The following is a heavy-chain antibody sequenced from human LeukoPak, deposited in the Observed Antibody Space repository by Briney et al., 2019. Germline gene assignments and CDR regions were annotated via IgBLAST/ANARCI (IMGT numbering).Heavy chain of an antibody. CDR3: ARVGDCSSWYLDAFDI. V-gene: IGHV3-33*08. CDR2: IWYDGSNK. Sequence: GGSLRLSCAASGFTFDDYALHWVRQAPGKGLEWVAVIWYDGSNKYYADSVKGRFTISRDNSKNTLYLQMNSLRAEDTAVYYCARVGDCSSWYLDAFDIWGQGTMVTVSS. CDR1: GFTFDDYA. J-gene: IGHJ3*02. D-gene: IGHD6-13*01.